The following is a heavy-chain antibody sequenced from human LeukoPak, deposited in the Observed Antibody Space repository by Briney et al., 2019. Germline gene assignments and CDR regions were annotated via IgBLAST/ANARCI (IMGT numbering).Heavy chain of an antibody. Sequence: SETLSLTCAVSGASFSGYYWRWIRQPPGRGLEWIGEINHRGSTNYNASLKSRVTISVDTSKNQSSLKLSSVTAADTAVYYCVRGTEIMAFLYWGQGTLVTVSS. D-gene: IGHD2-8*01. CDR2: INHRGST. V-gene: IGHV4-34*01. CDR3: VRGTEIMAFLY. J-gene: IGHJ4*02. CDR1: GASFSGYY.